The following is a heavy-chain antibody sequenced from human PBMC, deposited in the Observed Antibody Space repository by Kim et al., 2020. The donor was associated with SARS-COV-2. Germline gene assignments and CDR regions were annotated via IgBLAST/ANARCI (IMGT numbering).Heavy chain of an antibody. Sequence: GESLKISCKVSGYSFTNHWIAWVRQIPGKGLEWMGIISPDDSITRYSPSFRGQVTLSADKSITTAYQQWSSLKASDTAIYYCARLVRGAATQHDYWGQGTLVIVDS. CDR2: ISPDDSIT. J-gene: IGHJ4*02. V-gene: IGHV5-51*01. D-gene: IGHD6-6*01. CDR3: ARLVRGAATQHDY. CDR1: GYSFTNHW.